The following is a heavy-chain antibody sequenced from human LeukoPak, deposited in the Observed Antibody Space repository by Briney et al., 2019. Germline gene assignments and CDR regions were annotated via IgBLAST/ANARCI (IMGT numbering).Heavy chain of an antibody. V-gene: IGHV3-21*04. D-gene: IGHD3/OR15-3a*01. CDR1: GFTFSSYS. CDR2: ISSSSSYI. J-gene: IGHJ4*02. CDR3: AREDFFTPHS. Sequence: GGSLRLSCAASGFTFSSYSMDGVRQAPGKGLEWVPSISSSSSYIYYADSVKGRFTISRDNAKNSLYLQMDSLRAEDTAVYFCAREDFFTPHSWGQGTLVTVSS.